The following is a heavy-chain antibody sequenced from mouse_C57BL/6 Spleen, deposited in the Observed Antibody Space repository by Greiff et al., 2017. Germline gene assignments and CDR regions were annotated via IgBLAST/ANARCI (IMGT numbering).Heavy chain of an antibody. V-gene: IGHV1-69*01. J-gene: IGHJ1*03. Sequence: QVQLQQPGAELVMPGASVKLSCKASGYTFTSYWMHWVKQRPGQGLEWIGEIDPSDSYTNYNQKFKGKSPLTVDKSSSTAYMQLSRLTSEDSAVYYWAAYCYAKSRYFGVWGTGTTVTVAS. CDR3: AAYCYAKSRYFGV. D-gene: IGHD1-1*01. CDR1: GYTFTSYW. CDR2: IDPSDSYT.